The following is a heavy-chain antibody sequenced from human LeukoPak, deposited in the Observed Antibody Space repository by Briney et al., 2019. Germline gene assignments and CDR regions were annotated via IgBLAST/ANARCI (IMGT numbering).Heavy chain of an antibody. V-gene: IGHV4-31*03. CDR2: IYYSGST. CDR1: GGSISSGGYY. D-gene: IGHD6-13*01. Sequence: PSQTLSLTCTVSGGSISSGGYYWSWIRQHPGKGLEWIGYIYYSGSTYYNPSLKSRVTISVDTSKNQFSLKLSSVTAADTAVYYCARHPGAAAAVAYWFDPWGQGTLVTVSS. J-gene: IGHJ5*02. CDR3: ARHPGAAAAVAYWFDP.